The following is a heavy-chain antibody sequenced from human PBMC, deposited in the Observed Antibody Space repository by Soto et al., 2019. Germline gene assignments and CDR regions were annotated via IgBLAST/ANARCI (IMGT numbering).Heavy chain of an antibody. CDR2: INAGNGNT. CDR3: ARDEYYYDSSRYYHFDY. CDR1: GYTFTSYA. Sequence: QVQLVQSGAEVKKPGASVKVSCKASGYTFTSYAMHWVRQAPGQRLEWMGWINAGNGNTKYSQKFQGRVTITRDTSASTAYMELSSLRSEDTAVYYCARDEYYYDSSRYYHFDYWGQGTLVTVSS. D-gene: IGHD3-22*01. J-gene: IGHJ4*02. V-gene: IGHV1-3*01.